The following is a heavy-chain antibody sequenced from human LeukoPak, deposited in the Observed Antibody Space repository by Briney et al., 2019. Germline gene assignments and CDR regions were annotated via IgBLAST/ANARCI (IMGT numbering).Heavy chain of an antibody. Sequence: ASVKVSCKASGYTLTGYYMHWVRQAPGQGRECMGWMNPNSGGTKYAQKFQGRVTMTRDTSISTAYMELSRLRSDDTAMYYCARDKLGLGELSLYDQWGQGTLVTVFS. J-gene: IGHJ5*02. D-gene: IGHD3-16*02. CDR2: MNPNSGGT. V-gene: IGHV1-2*02. CDR3: ARDKLGLGELSLYDQ. CDR1: GYTLTGYY.